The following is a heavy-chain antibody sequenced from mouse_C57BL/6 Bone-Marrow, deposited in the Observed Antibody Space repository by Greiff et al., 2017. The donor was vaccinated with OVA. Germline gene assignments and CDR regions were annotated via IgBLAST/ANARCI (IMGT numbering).Heavy chain of an antibody. Sequence: QVHVKQSGAELAKPGASVKLSCKASGSTFTSYWMHWVKQRPGQGLEWIGYINPSSGYTKYNQKFKDKATLTADKSSSTAYMQLSSLTYEDSAVYYSARRRFAWCAYWGQGTLVTVSA. CDR3: ARRRFAWCAY. CDR1: GSTFTSYW. V-gene: IGHV1-7*01. J-gene: IGHJ3*01. CDR2: INPSSGYT.